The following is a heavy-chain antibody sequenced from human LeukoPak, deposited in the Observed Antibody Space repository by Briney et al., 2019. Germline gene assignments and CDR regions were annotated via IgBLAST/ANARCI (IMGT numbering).Heavy chain of an antibody. CDR2: IYYSGST. D-gene: IGHD3-10*01. CDR3: ARGGYYGSGNDFRFDP. V-gene: IGHV4-59*01. J-gene: IGHJ5*02. CDR1: GASISSYY. Sequence: PSETLSLTCTVSGASISSYYWSWIRQPPGRGLEWIGYIYYSGSTNYNPSLKSRVTISLDTSKNQLSLKLRSVTAADTAVYYCARGGYYGSGNDFRFDPWGQGTLVTVSS.